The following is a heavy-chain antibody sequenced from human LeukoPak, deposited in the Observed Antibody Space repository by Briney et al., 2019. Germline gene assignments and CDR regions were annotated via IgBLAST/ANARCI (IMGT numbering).Heavy chain of an antibody. CDR3: ARVDSGSYYLYYYYYMDV. CDR2: IKQDGSEK. V-gene: IGHV3-7*01. J-gene: IGHJ6*03. D-gene: IGHD1-26*01. CDR1: GFTFSSYW. Sequence: GGSLRLSCAASGFTFSSYWMSWVRQAPGKGLEWVANIKQDGSEKYYVDSVKGRFTISRDNAKNSLYLQTNSLRAEDTAVYYCARVDSGSYYLYYYYYMDVWGKGTTVTISS.